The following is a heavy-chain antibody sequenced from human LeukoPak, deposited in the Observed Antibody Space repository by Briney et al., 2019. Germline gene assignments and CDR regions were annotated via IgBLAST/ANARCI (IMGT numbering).Heavy chain of an antibody. D-gene: IGHD1-1*01. CDR1: GYTLTSYD. CDR2: MNPNSGNT. J-gene: IGHJ4*02. V-gene: IGHV1-8*03. CDR3: ARGSTGTVDY. Sequence: ASVNVSCTASGYTLTSYDINWVRQATGQGLEWMGWMNPNSGNTGYAQKFQGRVTITRNTSISTAYMELSSLRSEDTAVYYCARGSTGTVDYWGQGTLVTVSS.